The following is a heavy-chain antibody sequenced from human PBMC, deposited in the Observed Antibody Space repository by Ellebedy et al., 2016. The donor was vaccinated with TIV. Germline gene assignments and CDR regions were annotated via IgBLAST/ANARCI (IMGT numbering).Heavy chain of an antibody. Sequence: MPSETLSLTCTVSGSSISSYYWSWIRQPPGKGLEWIGYIYYSGSTHYNPSLKSRVTISVDMSKNQFSLRLSSVTAADTAVYYCAGDYGAYFDYWGQGTLVTVSS. CDR2: IYYSGST. J-gene: IGHJ4*02. D-gene: IGHD4-17*01. CDR3: AGDYGAYFDY. CDR1: GSSISSYY. V-gene: IGHV4-59*08.